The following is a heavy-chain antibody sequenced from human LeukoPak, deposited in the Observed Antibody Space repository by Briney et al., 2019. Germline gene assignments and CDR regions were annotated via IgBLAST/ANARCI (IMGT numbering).Heavy chain of an antibody. J-gene: IGHJ3*02. CDR1: GFTFSSHW. CDR3: ARDQGSYYGSGSSPDAFDI. CDR2: INSEGSST. Sequence: PGGSLRLSCAASGFTFSSHWVHWARQAPGKGLVWVSRINSEGSSTSYADSVKGRFTISRDNAKNTLYLQMNSLRAEDTAVYYCARDQGSYYGSGSSPDAFDIWGQGTMVTVSS. D-gene: IGHD3-10*01. V-gene: IGHV3-74*01.